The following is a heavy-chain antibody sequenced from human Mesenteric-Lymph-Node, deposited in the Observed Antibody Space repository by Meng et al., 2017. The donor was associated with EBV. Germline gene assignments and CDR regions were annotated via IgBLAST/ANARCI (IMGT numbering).Heavy chain of an antibody. CDR3: ARGATSVFDL. CDR1: GDSVSSSSAA. Sequence: QVQLQQSGPGLVKLSQXLPLTRVIPGDSVSSSSAAWTWIRQSPSRGLEWLGRTYYRSKWYNDYAVFVKSRITINPDTSKNQFSLQLNSVTPEDTAVYYCARGATSVFDLWGRGTLVTVSS. CDR2: TYYRSKWYN. J-gene: IGHJ2*01. V-gene: IGHV6-1*01.